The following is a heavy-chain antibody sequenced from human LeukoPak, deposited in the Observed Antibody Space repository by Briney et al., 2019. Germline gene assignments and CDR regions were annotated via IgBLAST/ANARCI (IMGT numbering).Heavy chain of an antibody. CDR1: GFTFSGYG. D-gene: IGHD5-24*01. CDR2: IRYDGSNK. CDR3: AKDLNFPYYFDY. Sequence: GGSLRLSCAASGFTFSGYGMHWVRQAPGKGLEWVAFIRYDGSNKYYADSVKGRFTISRDNSKNTLYLQMNSLRAEDTAVYYCAKDLNFPYYFDYWGQGTLVTVSS. V-gene: IGHV3-30*02. J-gene: IGHJ4*02.